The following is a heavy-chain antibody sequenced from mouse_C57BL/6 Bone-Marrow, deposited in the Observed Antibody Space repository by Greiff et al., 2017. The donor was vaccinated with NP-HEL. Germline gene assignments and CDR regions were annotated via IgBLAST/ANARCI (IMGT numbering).Heavy chain of an antibody. Sequence: VQLQESGPELVKPGASVKLSCKASGYAFSSSWMNWVKQRPGKGLEWIGRIYPGDGDTNYNGKFKGKATLTADKSASTAYMQLSSLTSEDYAVYFCARQYGSSFAYWGQGTLVTVSA. CDR3: ARQYGSSFAY. J-gene: IGHJ3*01. CDR1: GYAFSSSW. D-gene: IGHD1-1*01. V-gene: IGHV1-82*01. CDR2: IYPGDGDT.